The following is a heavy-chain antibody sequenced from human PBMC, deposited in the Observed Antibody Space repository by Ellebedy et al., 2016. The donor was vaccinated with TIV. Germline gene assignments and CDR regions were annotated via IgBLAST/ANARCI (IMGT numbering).Heavy chain of an antibody. V-gene: IGHV1-2*02. CDR1: GYTFTGYY. D-gene: IGHD5-24*01. CDR2: INPNNGGT. CDR3: ARDSPRDGYNSGLDS. J-gene: IGHJ4*02. Sequence: ASVKVSCKASGYTFTGYYMHWVREAPGQGLQWMGWINPNNGGTKYAQKFQGRVTMTRDTSISTVYMELRRLRSDDMAVYYCARDSPRDGYNSGLDSWGQGTLATVSA.